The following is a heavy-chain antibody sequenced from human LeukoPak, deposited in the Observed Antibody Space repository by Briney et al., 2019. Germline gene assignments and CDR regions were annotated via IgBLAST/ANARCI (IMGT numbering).Heavy chain of an antibody. Sequence: GGSLRLSCAASGFTFSSYEMNWVRQAPGKGLEWVSSISSSSSYIYYADSVKGRFTISRDNAKNSLYLQMNSLRAEDTAVYYCASDIVGATDYWGQGTLVTVSS. J-gene: IGHJ4*02. CDR3: ASDIVGATDY. CDR1: GFTFSSYE. D-gene: IGHD1-26*01. V-gene: IGHV3-21*01. CDR2: ISSSSSYI.